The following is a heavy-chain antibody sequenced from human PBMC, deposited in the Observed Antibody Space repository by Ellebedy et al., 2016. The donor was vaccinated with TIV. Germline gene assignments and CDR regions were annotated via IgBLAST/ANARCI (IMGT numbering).Heavy chain of an antibody. Sequence: MPSETLSLTCTVSGGSISSYYWSWIRQPPGKGLEWIGYIYYSGSTNYNPSLKRRVTISVNTSKNQFSLKLNSVTAADTAVYYFASDRADYYYGMDVWGQGTTVTVSS. J-gene: IGHJ6*02. D-gene: IGHD1-26*01. V-gene: IGHV4-59*01. CDR3: ASDRADYYYGMDV. CDR1: GGSISSYY. CDR2: IYYSGST.